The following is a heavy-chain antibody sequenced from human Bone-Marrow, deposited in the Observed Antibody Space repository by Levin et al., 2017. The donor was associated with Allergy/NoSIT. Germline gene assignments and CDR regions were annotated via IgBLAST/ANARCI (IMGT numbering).Heavy chain of an antibody. CDR3: ARRSSIAAHPTGIAVAGTLDY. CDR1: GYSFTSYW. Sequence: GESLKISCKGSGYSFTSYWIGWVRQMPGKGLEWMGIIYPGDSDTRYSPSFQGQVTISADKSISTAYLQWSSLKASDTAMYYCARRSSIAAHPTGIAVAGTLDYWGQGTLVTVSS. J-gene: IGHJ4*02. CDR2: IYPGDSDT. D-gene: IGHD6-19*01. V-gene: IGHV5-51*01.